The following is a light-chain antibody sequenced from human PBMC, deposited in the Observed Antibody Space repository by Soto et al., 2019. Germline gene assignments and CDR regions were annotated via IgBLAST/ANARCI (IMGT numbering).Light chain of an antibody. V-gene: IGKV1-5*01. Sequence: DIQMTQSPSTLSASVGDRVTITCRASQSISSWLAWYQQKPGKAPKLLIYDASSLESGVPSRFSGSGSGTEFTLTLSILQPDDFATYYCQQYNSSPKFGQGTKVEIK. CDR3: QQYNSSPK. CDR2: DAS. J-gene: IGKJ1*01. CDR1: QSISSW.